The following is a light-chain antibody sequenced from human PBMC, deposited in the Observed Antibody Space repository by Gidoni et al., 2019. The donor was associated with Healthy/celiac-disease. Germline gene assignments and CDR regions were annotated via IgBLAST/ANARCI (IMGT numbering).Light chain of an antibody. CDR2: GAS. Sequence: SSYLAWYQQKPGQAPRLLIYGASSRATGIPDFTLTISRLEPEDFAVYYCQQYGSSPLYTFGQGTKLEIK. CDR1: SSY. J-gene: IGKJ2*01. CDR3: QQYGSSPLYT. V-gene: IGKV3-20*01.